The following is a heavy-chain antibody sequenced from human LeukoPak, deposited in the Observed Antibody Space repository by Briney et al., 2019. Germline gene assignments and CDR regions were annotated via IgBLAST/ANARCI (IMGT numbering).Heavy chain of an antibody. J-gene: IGHJ4*02. V-gene: IGHV4-39*01. D-gene: IGHD6-6*01. CDR3: ASPSISSSTYDH. CDR1: GGSISSSTYY. CDR2: INYSGST. Sequence: PSETLSLTCTVSGGSISSSTYYWGWIRQPPGKGLEWIGSINYSGSTYYNSSLKSRVTISVDTSKYQCSLKLSSVTAADTAVYYCASPSISSSTYDHWGQGTLVTVSS.